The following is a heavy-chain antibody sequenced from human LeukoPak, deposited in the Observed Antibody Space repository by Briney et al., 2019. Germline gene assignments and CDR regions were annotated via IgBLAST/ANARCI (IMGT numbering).Heavy chain of an antibody. CDR3: AREIVVTGGPFDI. D-gene: IGHD2-21*02. CDR1: GYTFTSYA. V-gene: IGHV1-3*03. CDR2: INAGNGNT. Sequence: ASVKVSCKASGYTFTSYAMHWVRQAPGQRLEWMGWINAGNGNTKYSQEFQGRVTITRDTSASTAYMELSSLRSEDMAVYYCAREIVVTGGPFDIWGQGTMVTVSS. J-gene: IGHJ3*02.